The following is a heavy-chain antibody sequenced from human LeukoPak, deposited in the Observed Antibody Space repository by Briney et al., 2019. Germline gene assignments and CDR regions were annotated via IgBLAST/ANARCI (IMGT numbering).Heavy chain of an antibody. J-gene: IGHJ4*02. D-gene: IGHD3-22*01. CDR2: INPSGGST. Sequence: ASVKVSCKASGYTFTSYYMHWVRQAPGQGLAWMGIINPSGGSTSYAQKFQGRVTMTRDTSTSTVYMELSSLRSEDTAVYYCARAHRDYDYDSSGYYVDYWGQGTLVTVSS. CDR3: ARAHRDYDYDSSGYYVDY. CDR1: GYTFTSYY. V-gene: IGHV1-46*01.